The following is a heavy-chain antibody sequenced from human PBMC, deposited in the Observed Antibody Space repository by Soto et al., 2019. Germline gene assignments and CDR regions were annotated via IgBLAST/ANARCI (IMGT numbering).Heavy chain of an antibody. CDR1: GFTFSSYT. CDR3: ARDVETSMDGLNYFDP. D-gene: IGHD5-18*01. CDR2: ISSSGSYI. J-gene: IGHJ5*02. V-gene: IGHV3-21*01. Sequence: GGSLRLSCAASGFTFSSYTMNWVRQAPGKGLEWVSSISSSGSYIHYADSVKGRFTISRDNAKNSLFLQMDSLRAEDAAVYYCARDVETSMDGLNYFDPWGQGTLVTVSS.